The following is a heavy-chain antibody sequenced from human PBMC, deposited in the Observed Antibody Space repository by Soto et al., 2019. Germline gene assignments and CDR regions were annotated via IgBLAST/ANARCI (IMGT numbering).Heavy chain of an antibody. J-gene: IGHJ5*01. V-gene: IGHV4-59*01. CDR1: AGSLSKYL. Sequence: SQTRRLTWTVSAGSLSKYLWLWFRQPPGKGLEWIGYIYSSGSTKYNPSLKSRVTFSIDTSENQFSLRLSSVTAADTAVYYCVICDKVADHRNLHDS. CDR2: IYSSGST. D-gene: IGHD2-21*01. CDR3: VICDKVADHRNLHDS.